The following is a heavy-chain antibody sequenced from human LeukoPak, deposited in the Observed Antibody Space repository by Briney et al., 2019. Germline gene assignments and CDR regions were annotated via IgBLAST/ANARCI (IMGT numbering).Heavy chain of an antibody. V-gene: IGHV1-69*05. CDR1: GYTFTSYD. CDR3: AIKYYYDSSGYRFDP. Sequence: SVKVSCKASGYTFTSYDINWVRQATGQGLEWMGGIIPIFGTANYAQKFQGRVTITTDESTSTAYMELSSLRSEDTAVYYCAIKYYYDSSGYRFDPWGQGTLVTVSS. CDR2: IIPIFGTA. J-gene: IGHJ5*02. D-gene: IGHD3-22*01.